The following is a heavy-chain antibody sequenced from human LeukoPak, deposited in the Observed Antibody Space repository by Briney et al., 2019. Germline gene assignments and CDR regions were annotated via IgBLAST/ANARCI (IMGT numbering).Heavy chain of an antibody. D-gene: IGHD2/OR15-2a*01. CDR2: IKPDGSEK. CDR3: LGRDNSRSLRAY. V-gene: IGHV3-7*01. CDR1: GLTFTDFW. J-gene: IGHJ4*02. Sequence: GGSLRLSCAASGLTFTDFWMNWVRLAPGRGLEWVANIKPDGSEKYYVDSVKGRFAISRDNAKNEVYLEMNSLRAEDTGVYYCLGRDNSRSLRAYWGQGTLVSVSS.